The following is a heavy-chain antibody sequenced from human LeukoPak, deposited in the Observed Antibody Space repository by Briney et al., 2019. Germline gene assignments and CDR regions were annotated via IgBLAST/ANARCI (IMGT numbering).Heavy chain of an antibody. D-gene: IGHD3-3*01. J-gene: IGHJ4*02. CDR3: ARDFLSYFDFWSGTDY. CDR2: ISYDGNNK. Sequence: PGGSLRLSCAASGFTFSSYNMNWVRQAPGKGLEWLAVISYDGNNKYNADSVKGRFIISRDNSKNTLYLQMNSLRPDDTAVYYCARDFLSYFDFWSGTDYWGQGTLVTVSS. CDR1: GFTFSSYN. V-gene: IGHV3-30*03.